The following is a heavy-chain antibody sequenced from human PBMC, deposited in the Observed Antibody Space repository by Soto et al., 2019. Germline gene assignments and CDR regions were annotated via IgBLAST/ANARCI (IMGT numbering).Heavy chain of an antibody. CDR2: IKEDGSEK. V-gene: IGHV3-7*01. D-gene: IGHD4-4*01. CDR3: ARGGAVTGRFEY. CDR1: GFTFSGYL. J-gene: IGHJ4*02. Sequence: EVQLVESGGDLVQPGGSLRLSCAASGFTFSGYLMSWVRQAPGKGLEWVASIKEDGSEKYYVDSVKGRFTISRDNAKNSLYLQMNSLRVEDTAVYYCARGGAVTGRFEYWGQGTLVNVSS.